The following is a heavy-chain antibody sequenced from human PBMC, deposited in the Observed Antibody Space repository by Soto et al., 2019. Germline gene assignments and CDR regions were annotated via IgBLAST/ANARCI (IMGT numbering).Heavy chain of an antibody. CDR1: GGSISSYY. Sequence: SETLSLTCTVSGGSISSYYWSWIRQPPGKGLEWIGYIYYSGSTNYNPSLKSRVTISVDTSKNQFSLKLSSVTAADTAVYYCARVVTSDAFDIWGQGTMVTVS. J-gene: IGHJ3*02. CDR3: ARVVTSDAFDI. V-gene: IGHV4-59*01. D-gene: IGHD2-15*01. CDR2: IYYSGST.